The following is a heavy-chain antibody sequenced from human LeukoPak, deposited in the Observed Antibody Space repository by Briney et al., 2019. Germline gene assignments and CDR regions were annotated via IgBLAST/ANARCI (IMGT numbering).Heavy chain of an antibody. Sequence: GGSLRLSCAASGFTFSSYSMNWVRQAPGKGLEWVSYISSSSSTIYYADSVKGRFTIFRDNAKNSVYLQMNSLRAEDTAVYYCASFPWELRPTWGQGTLVTVSS. V-gene: IGHV3-48*01. D-gene: IGHD1-26*01. CDR3: ASFPWELRPT. J-gene: IGHJ4*02. CDR2: ISSSSSTI. CDR1: GFTFSSYS.